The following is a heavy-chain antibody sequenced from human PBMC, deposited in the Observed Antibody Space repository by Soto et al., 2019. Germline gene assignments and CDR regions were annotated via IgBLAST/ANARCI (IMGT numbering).Heavy chain of an antibody. CDR1: GFISSDYV. Sequence: EVQLLESGGGLVQPGGSLRLSCVASGFISSDYVMSWVRQAPGKGLEWVSAIGGGGAGTSYSDSVKGRFTIFRDNSRNTVHMQINSLRAEDTAVYYWANRFVIVPTGRGRNHHYGMDVWGQGATVTVAS. CDR3: ANRFVIVPTGRGRNHHYGMDV. J-gene: IGHJ6*02. CDR2: IGGGGAGT. D-gene: IGHD1-1*01. V-gene: IGHV3-23*01.